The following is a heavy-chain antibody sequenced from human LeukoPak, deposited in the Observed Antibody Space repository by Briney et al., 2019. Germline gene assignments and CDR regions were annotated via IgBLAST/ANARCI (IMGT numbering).Heavy chain of an antibody. Sequence: GGSLRLSCAASGFTFTNTWMNWVRQAPGKGLEWVGRIKSKSGGGTTDYAAPVKGRFTISRDDSKNTLYLQMNSLKTEDTAVYYCARDWYHAFDFWGQGTMVTVSP. CDR3: ARDWYHAFDF. J-gene: IGHJ3*01. V-gene: IGHV3-15*07. CDR2: IKSKSGGGTT. CDR1: GFTFTNTW. D-gene: IGHD3-9*01.